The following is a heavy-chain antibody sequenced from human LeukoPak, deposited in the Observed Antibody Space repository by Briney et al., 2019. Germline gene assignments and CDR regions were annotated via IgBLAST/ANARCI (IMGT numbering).Heavy chain of an antibody. D-gene: IGHD6-13*01. CDR1: GYTFTSYD. CDR2: MNPNSGNT. Sequence: GASVKVSCKASGYTFTSYDINWVRQATGQGLEWMGWMNPNSGNTGYAQKFQGRVTITRNTSISTAYMELSSLRSEDTAVYYCARDIAAAGKNAFDIWGQGTMVTVSS. J-gene: IGHJ3*02. CDR3: ARDIAAAGKNAFDI. V-gene: IGHV1-8*03.